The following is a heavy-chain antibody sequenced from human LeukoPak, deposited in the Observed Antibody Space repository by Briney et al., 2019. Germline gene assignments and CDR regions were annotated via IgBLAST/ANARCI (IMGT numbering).Heavy chain of an antibody. CDR2: IYENGGTT. V-gene: IGHV3-23*01. J-gene: IGHJ4*02. CDR1: GFTFRSHA. CDR3: AKVVAGNIDYCFDY. Sequence: GGSLRLSCVGSGFTFRSHAMSWVRQAPEKGLEFVSGIYENGGTTYYADSVKGRFSISRDNSKNTVYLQMRNLRVEHTAVYYCAKVVAGNIDYCFDYWGQGILVAVSS. D-gene: IGHD2/OR15-2a*01.